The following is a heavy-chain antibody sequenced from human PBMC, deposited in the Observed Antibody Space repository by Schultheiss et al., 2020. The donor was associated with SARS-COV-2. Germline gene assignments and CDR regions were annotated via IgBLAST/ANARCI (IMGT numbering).Heavy chain of an antibody. V-gene: IGHV3-15*01. CDR2: IKSKSDNGTI. CDR1: GFTFSNAW. CDR3: TTLTYDSSGQYFDY. J-gene: IGHJ4*01. D-gene: IGHD3-22*01. Sequence: GGSLRLSCAASGFTFSNAWMSWVRQAPGKGLEWVGRIKSKSDNGTIDYAAPVKGRFTISRDDSKNTLYLQMNSLKTEDTAVYYCTTLTYDSSGQYFDYWGHGTLVTVSS.